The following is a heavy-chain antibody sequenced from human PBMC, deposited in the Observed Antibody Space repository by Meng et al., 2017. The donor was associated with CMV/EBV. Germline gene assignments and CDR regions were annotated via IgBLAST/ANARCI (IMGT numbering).Heavy chain of an antibody. V-gene: IGHV3-74*01. Sequence: GESLKISCAASGFTFSSYWMHWVRQAPGKGLVWVSRINSDGSSTSYADSVKGRFTISRDNAKNTLYLQMNSLRAEDTAVYYCARVPYCGSTSCYSTWGQGTTGTVSS. CDR1: GFTFSSYW. CDR2: INSDGSST. CDR3: ARVPYCGSTSCYST. D-gene: IGHD2-2*01. J-gene: IGHJ6*02.